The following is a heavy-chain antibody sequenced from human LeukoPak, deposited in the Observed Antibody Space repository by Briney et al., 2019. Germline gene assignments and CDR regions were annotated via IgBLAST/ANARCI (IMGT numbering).Heavy chain of an antibody. V-gene: IGHV1-8*03. D-gene: IGHD1-26*01. Sequence: GASVTVSCKASGYTFTRYDINWVRQATGQGLEWMGWMNPKSGNTGHAQKFQGRVTITRDTSISTVYMELSSLRSEDTAVYYCARSIVGATFGTPSLSNWGQGTLVTVSS. J-gene: IGHJ4*02. CDR2: MNPKSGNT. CDR3: ARSIVGATFGTPSLSN. CDR1: GYTFTRYD.